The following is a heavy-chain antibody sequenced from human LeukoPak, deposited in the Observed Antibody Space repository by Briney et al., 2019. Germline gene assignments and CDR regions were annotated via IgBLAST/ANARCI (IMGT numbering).Heavy chain of an antibody. J-gene: IGHJ4*02. D-gene: IGHD1-26*01. Sequence: GESLQISCKGSGSRFTSYWIGWVRPMPGKGLGWMGIIYPGDSDTRYSPSFQGQVTISADKSIITAYLQWSSLKASDTAMYYCARHIFNGGELLLDYWGQGTLVTVSS. CDR3: ARHIFNGGELLLDY. CDR2: IYPGDSDT. V-gene: IGHV5-51*01. CDR1: GSRFTSYW.